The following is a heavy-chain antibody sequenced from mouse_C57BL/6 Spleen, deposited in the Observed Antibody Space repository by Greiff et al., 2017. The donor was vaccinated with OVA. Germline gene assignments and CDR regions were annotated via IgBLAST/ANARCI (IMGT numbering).Heavy chain of an antibody. CDR3: ARGNYYGSSPFDY. CDR1: GYTFTTYP. V-gene: IGHV1-47*01. Sequence: QVHVKQSGAELVKPGASVKMSCKASGYTFTTYPIEWMKQNHGKSLEWIGNFHPYNDDTKYNEKFKGKATLTVEKSSSTVYLELSRLTSDDSAVYYCARGNYYGSSPFDYWGQGTTLTVSS. D-gene: IGHD1-1*01. CDR2: FHPYNDDT. J-gene: IGHJ2*01.